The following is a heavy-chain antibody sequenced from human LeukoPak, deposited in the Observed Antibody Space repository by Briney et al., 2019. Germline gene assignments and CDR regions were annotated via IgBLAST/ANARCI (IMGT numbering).Heavy chain of an antibody. D-gene: IGHD6-13*01. Sequence: ASVRVSCKASGCTFTSYDINWVRQAPGQGLEWMGWMNPNSGNTGYAQKFQGRVTMTRNTSISTAYMELSSLRSEDTAVYYCARASSSSWYGDYWGQGTLVTVSS. CDR2: MNPNSGNT. J-gene: IGHJ4*02. CDR1: GCTFTSYD. CDR3: ARASSSSWYGDY. V-gene: IGHV1-8*01.